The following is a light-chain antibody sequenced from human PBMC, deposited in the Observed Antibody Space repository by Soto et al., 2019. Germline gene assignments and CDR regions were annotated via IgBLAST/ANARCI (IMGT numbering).Light chain of an antibody. J-gene: IGKJ1*01. Sequence: EVVLTQSPGTLSLSPGERTTLSCRASQSVSSSYLAWYQQKAGQAPRLLIYAASSRATGIPDRFSSSGSGTDFTLTISRLKPEDFAVYYCQQYGSSRWTFGQGTKVEIK. CDR1: QSVSSSY. CDR2: AAS. V-gene: IGKV3-20*01. CDR3: QQYGSSRWT.